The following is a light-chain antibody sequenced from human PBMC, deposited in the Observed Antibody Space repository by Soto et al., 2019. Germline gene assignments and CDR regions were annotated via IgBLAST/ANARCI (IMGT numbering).Light chain of an antibody. CDR2: GAS. J-gene: IGKJ1*01. CDR3: QHYGHSPWT. Sequence: EIVLTQSPGTLSLSPGERATLSCRASQSISSSYLAWYQQKPGQTPRLLIYGASSRAPGIPDRFSGSGSGTAFTLTITSLEPEDFAVYYCQHYGHSPWTFGQGTKVDIK. CDR1: QSISSSY. V-gene: IGKV3-20*01.